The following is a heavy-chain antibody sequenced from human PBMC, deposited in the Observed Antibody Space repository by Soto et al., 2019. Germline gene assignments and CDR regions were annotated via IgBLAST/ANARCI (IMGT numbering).Heavy chain of an antibody. D-gene: IGHD6-13*01. CDR2: IYYSGST. Sequence: PSETLSLTCTVSGGSISSYYWSWIRQPPGKGLEWIGYIYYSGSTNYNPSLKSRATISVDTSKNQFSLKLSSVTAADTAVYYCARGPSSWTPHDYWGQGTLVTVSS. V-gene: IGHV4-59*01. CDR1: GGSISSYY. J-gene: IGHJ4*02. CDR3: ARGPSSWTPHDY.